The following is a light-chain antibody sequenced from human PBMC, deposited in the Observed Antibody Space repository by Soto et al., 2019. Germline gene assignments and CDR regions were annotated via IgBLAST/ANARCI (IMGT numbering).Light chain of an antibody. V-gene: IGKV3-20*01. CDR2: GAS. Sequence: EIVLTQSPGTLSLSPGERATLSCRASQSVSSSYLAWYQQKPGQAPRLLIYGASSRATGIPDRFSGSGSGTAFTLTISRLEPEDFAVYYCQQYGRTLGKGTKVEIK. CDR3: QQYGRT. J-gene: IGKJ1*01. CDR1: QSVSSSY.